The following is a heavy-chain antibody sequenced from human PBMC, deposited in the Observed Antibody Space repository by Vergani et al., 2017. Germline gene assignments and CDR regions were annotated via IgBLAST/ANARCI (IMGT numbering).Heavy chain of an antibody. Sequence: QVQLQQSGPGLVKPSQTLSLTCAISGDSVSSKSVAWNWIRQSPSRGLEWLGRTYFKSRWYNEYAISVKGRITINPDTSKNQFSMQLNSVTPEDTAIYYCVRGCFFLGMDVWGQGTAVTVSS. D-gene: IGHD2-15*01. J-gene: IGHJ6*02. CDR3: VRGCFFLGMDV. CDR1: GDSVSSKSVA. V-gene: IGHV6-1*01. CDR2: TYFKSRWYN.